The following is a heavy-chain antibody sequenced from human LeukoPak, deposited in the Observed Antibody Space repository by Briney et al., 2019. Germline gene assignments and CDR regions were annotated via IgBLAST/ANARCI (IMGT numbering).Heavy chain of an antibody. CDR2: IIPIFGTA. CDR1: RGTFSSYA. D-gene: IGHD3-22*01. V-gene: IGHV1-69*05. CDR3: ARERAHYYDSSGYRPDAFDF. Sequence: ASVKVSCKASRGTFSSYAISWVRQAPGQGLEWMGGIIPIFGTANYAQKFQGRVTITTDESTSTAYMELSSLRSEDTAVYYCARERAHYYDSSGYRPDAFDFWGQGTMVTVSS. J-gene: IGHJ3*01.